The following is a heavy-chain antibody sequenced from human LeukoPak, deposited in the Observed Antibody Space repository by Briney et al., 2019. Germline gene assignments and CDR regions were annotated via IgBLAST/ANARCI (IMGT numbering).Heavy chain of an antibody. V-gene: IGHV4-4*02. J-gene: IGHJ4*02. CDR2: IYHSGST. Sequence: PSETLSLTCAVSDVSISSSNWWSWVRQSPGRGLEWIGEIYHSGSTNYNPSLESRVTISVDRSKNQFYLKLSSVTAADTAVYYCARFLDDWGQGTLVTVSS. CDR3: ARFLDD. CDR1: DVSISSSNW.